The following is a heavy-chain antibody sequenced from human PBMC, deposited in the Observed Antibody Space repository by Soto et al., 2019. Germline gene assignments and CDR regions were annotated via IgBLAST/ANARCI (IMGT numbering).Heavy chain of an antibody. Sequence: PSETLSLTCTVSGGSIYRSGYYWGWIRQPPGRGLEWIGNIDYHGVTYSNPSLKSRVTISRDTSKNQFSLKLTSVTAADTALYYCGKVLVGATGHTDSDSWGPGTLVTVSS. CDR3: GKVLVGATGHTDSDS. J-gene: IGHJ4*02. D-gene: IGHD2-15*01. CDR1: GGSIYRSGYY. V-gene: IGHV4-39*01. CDR2: IDYHGVT.